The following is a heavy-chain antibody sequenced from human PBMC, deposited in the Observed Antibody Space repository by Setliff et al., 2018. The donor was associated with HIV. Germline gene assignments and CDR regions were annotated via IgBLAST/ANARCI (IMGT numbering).Heavy chain of an antibody. CDR3: ARHPYYNFWSGYSYFDY. CDR2: IYYSGST. J-gene: IGHJ4*02. CDR1: GFSISNGYY. D-gene: IGHD3-3*01. V-gene: IGHV4-38-2*01. Sequence: SETLSLTCAVSGFSISNGYYWGWIRQPPGKGLEWIGSIYYSGSTYYNPSLKSRVTISVDTSKNQFSLKLSSVTAADTAVYYCARHPYYNFWSGYSYFDYWGQGTLVTVSS.